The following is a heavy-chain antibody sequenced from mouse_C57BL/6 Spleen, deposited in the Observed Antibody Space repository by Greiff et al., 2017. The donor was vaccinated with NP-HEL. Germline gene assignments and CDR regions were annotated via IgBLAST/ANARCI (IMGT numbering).Heavy chain of an antibody. J-gene: IGHJ2*01. V-gene: IGHV1-64*01. Sequence: QVQLQQPGAELVKPGASVKLSCKASGYTFTSYWMHWVKQRPGQGLEWIGMIHPNSGSTNYNEKFKSKATLTVDKSSSTAYMQLSSLTSEDSAVYYWARLYYYGSSEYYFDYWGQGTTLTVSS. CDR1: GYTFTSYW. CDR2: IHPNSGST. CDR3: ARLYYYGSSEYYFDY. D-gene: IGHD1-1*01.